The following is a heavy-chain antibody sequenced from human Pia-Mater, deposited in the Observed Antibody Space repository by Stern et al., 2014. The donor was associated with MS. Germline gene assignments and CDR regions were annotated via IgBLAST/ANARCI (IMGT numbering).Heavy chain of an antibody. V-gene: IGHV3-15*01. Sequence: EVQLVESGGGLVKPGGSLRLPCAASGFTFRNAWMSWVRQAPGKGLEWVGRIKSKTDGGTTDYAAPVKGRFTISRDDSTNTXXLQMNSLGIEDXGVYYCTTIRDHXXXXHHWGQGTLVTVSS. D-gene: IGHD1-14*01. CDR1: GFTFRNAW. CDR2: IKSKTDGGTT. J-gene: IGHJ1*01. CDR3: TTIRDHXXXXHH.